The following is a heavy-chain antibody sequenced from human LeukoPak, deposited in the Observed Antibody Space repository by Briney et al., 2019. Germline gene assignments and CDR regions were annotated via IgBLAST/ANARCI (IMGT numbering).Heavy chain of an antibody. CDR2: LYYSGSS. V-gene: IGHV4-39*01. D-gene: IGHD3-10*01. J-gene: IGHJ4*02. Sequence: SETLSLTFTVSGDSISSSNSYRGWIRQPPGKGLEWIGSLYYSGSSYDNPSLKSRVTISANTSKNQFSRKLTSVTAADPAVYYCVIMAGYWGQGTMVTVS. CDR3: VIMAGY. CDR1: GDSISSSNSY.